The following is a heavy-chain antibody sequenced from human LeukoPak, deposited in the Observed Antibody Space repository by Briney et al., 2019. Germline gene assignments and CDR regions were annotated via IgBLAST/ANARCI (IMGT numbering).Heavy chain of an antibody. V-gene: IGHV3-23*01. CDR3: AKVGSGYVRGIAVT. J-gene: IGHJ5*02. D-gene: IGHD6-19*01. Sequence: PGGSLRLSCAASGFTFSSYAMSWVRQAPGKGLEWVSAISGSGGSTYYADSVKGRFTISRDNSKNTLYLQMNSLRAEDTAVYYCAKVGSGYVRGIAVTWGQGTLVTVSS. CDR1: GFTFSSYA. CDR2: ISGSGGST.